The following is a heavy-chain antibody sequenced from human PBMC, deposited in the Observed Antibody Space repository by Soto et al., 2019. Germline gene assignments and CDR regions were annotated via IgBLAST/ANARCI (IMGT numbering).Heavy chain of an antibody. J-gene: IGHJ5*02. CDR3: ARHGNWNSGVDWFDP. V-gene: IGHV4-59*08. Sequence: SETLSLTCTVSGGSISGYYWSWIRQPPGKGLEWIGYIHYSGSTNSNPSLKSRVTILVDTSKNQFSLKLSSVTAADTAVYYCARHGNWNSGVDWFDPWGQGTLVPVSS. D-gene: IGHD1-7*01. CDR2: IHYSGST. CDR1: GGSISGYY.